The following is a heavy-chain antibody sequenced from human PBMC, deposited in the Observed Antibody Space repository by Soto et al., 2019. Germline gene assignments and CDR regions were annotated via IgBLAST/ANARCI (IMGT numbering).Heavy chain of an antibody. CDR1: GGSFSGHY. D-gene: IGHD1-1*01. CDR3: ARGALFPHGTFDP. Sequence: PSETLSLTCAVYGGSFSGHYWSWICQPPGKGLQWIGEVNHSGYTTYNPSLKSRVTISVDTSKNQFSLKLNSVTAADTAVYYCARGALFPHGTFDPWRQGALLTVSS. V-gene: IGHV4-34*01. CDR2: VNHSGYT. J-gene: IGHJ5*02.